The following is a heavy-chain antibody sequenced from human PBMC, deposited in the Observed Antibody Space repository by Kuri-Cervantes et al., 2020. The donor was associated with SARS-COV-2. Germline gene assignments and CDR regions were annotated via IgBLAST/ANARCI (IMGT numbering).Heavy chain of an antibody. D-gene: IGHD5-12*01. Sequence: GGSLRLSCAASGFTFSTYRMRWVRQAPGKGLEWVAVISYDGSNKYYADSVKGRFTISRDNSKNTLYLQMNSLRAEDTAVYYCAKAYDPYGMDVWGQGTTVTVSS. CDR1: GFTFSTYR. CDR3: AKAYDPYGMDV. J-gene: IGHJ6*02. V-gene: IGHV3-30*18. CDR2: ISYDGSNK.